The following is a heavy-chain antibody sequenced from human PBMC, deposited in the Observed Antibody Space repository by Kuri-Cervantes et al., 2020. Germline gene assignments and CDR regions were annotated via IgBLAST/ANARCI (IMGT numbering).Heavy chain of an antibody. V-gene: IGHV2-5*02. CDR2: IYWDDDK. Sequence: SGPTLVKPTETLTLTCTVSGFSLSNARMGGSWIGQPPGKALEWLALIYWDDDKRYSPSLKSMLTIIKYTSKNQVVLTMTNMDPVDTVTYYCAHSSQRPRFDPWGQRTLVTVSS. CDR3: AHSSQRPRFDP. J-gene: IGHJ5*02. D-gene: IGHD5-24*01. CDR1: GFSLSNARMG.